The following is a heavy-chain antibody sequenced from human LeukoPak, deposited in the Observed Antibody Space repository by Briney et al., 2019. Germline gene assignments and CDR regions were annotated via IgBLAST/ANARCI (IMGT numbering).Heavy chain of an antibody. CDR1: GFTFSSSE. Sequence: GGSLRLSCAASGFTFSSSEMNWVRQAPGKGLEWVSYIGSSGNAIYYADSVRGRFTISRDNAKSSLYLQMNSLRVEDTAVYYCARRRDWFDPWGQGTLVTVSS. CDR3: ARRRDWFDP. V-gene: IGHV3-48*03. CDR2: IGSSGNAI. J-gene: IGHJ5*02.